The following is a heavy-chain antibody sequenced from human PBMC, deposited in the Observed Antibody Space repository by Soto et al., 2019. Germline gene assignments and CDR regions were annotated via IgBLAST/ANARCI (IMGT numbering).Heavy chain of an antibody. CDR1: GGSVSNKTYY. Sequence: XETLSLTCSVSGGSVSNKTYYWSWIRQPPGERLEWIGYVYYSGTTNYNPSLKSRVTISVDLSKNQFSLRLSSVTTADTALYYCARTTAVPNTLRSRYFFDYWGQGTLVTVSS. V-gene: IGHV4-61*01. CDR2: VYYSGTT. CDR3: ARTTAVPNTLRSRYFFDY. D-gene: IGHD4-17*01. J-gene: IGHJ4*02.